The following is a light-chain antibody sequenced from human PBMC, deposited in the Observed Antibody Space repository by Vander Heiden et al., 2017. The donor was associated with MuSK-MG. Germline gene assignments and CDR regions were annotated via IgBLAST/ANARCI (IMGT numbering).Light chain of an antibody. Sequence: QSVLTQPPSVSGAPGQRGTISCTGSSSNIGAGYDVHWYQQPPGTAPKLLIYGNSNRPSGVPDRFSGSKSGTSASLAITGLQAEDEADYYCQSYDSSLSGSVFGGGTKLTVL. V-gene: IGLV1-40*01. CDR2: GNS. J-gene: IGLJ2*01. CDR1: SSNIGAGYD. CDR3: QSYDSSLSGSV.